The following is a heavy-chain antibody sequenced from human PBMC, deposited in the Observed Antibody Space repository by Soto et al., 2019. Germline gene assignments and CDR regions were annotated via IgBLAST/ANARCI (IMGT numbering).Heavy chain of an antibody. D-gene: IGHD1-26*01. Sequence: ASVKVSCKASGYTFTAYAIHWVRQAPGQRLEWMGWINAGNGDTKYSQNFQDRVAITRDTSASTAYMELSSLRSEDTAVYYCARDLYPSSATFDPWGQGTLVTVSS. CDR1: GYTFTAYA. CDR3: ARDLYPSSATFDP. V-gene: IGHV1-3*01. J-gene: IGHJ5*02. CDR2: INAGNGDT.